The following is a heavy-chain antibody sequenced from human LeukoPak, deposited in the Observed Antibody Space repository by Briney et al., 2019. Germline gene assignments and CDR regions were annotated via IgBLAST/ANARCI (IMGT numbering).Heavy chain of an antibody. CDR3: AARELSYYYDSSGYETDAFDI. CDR2: FDPEDGET. CDR1: GYTLTELS. Sequence: ASVKVSCKVSGYTLTELSMHWVRQAPGKGLEWMGGFDPEDGETIYAQKFQGRVTMTEDTSTDTAYMELSSLRSEDTAVYYCAARELSYYYDSSGYETDAFDIWGQGTMVTVSS. D-gene: IGHD3-22*01. J-gene: IGHJ3*02. V-gene: IGHV1-24*01.